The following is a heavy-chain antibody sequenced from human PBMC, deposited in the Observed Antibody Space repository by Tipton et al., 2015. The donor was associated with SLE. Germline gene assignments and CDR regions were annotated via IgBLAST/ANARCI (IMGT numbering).Heavy chain of an antibody. CDR1: GYSISSGYY. V-gene: IGHV4-38-2*01. D-gene: IGHD3-10*01. CDR3: ASLRTEYYYGSRVDY. CDR2: INHSGST. Sequence: TLSLTCAVSGYSISSGYYWGWIRQPPGKGLEWIGEINHSGSTNYNPSLKSRVTISVDTSKNQFSLKLSSVTAADTAVYYCASLRTEYYYGSRVDYWGQGTLVTVSS. J-gene: IGHJ4*02.